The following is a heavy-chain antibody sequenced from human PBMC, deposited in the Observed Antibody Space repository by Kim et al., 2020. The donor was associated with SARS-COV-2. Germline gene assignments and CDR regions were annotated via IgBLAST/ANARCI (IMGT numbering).Heavy chain of an antibody. CDR2: IIPIFGTA. Sequence: SVKVSCKASGGTFSSYAISWVRQAPGQGLEWMGGIIPIFGTANYAQKFQGRVTITADESTSTAYMELSSLRSEDTAVYYCARELVAAGRYFDYWGQGTLVTVSS. CDR3: ARELVAAGRYFDY. V-gene: IGHV1-69*13. D-gene: IGHD6-13*01. CDR1: GGTFSSYA. J-gene: IGHJ4*02.